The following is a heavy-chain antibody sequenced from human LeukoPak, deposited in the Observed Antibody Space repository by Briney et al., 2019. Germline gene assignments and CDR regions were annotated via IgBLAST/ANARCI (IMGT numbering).Heavy chain of an antibody. V-gene: IGHV3-11*01. CDR1: GFTFSDYY. D-gene: IGHD4-17*01. Sequence: GGSLRLSCAASGFTFSDYYMSWIRQAPGKGLEWVSYISSSGSTIYYADSVKGRFTISRDNAKNSLYLQMNSLRAEDTAVYYCARGWHQTSIYYGDYSPRLWWYFDLWGRGTLVTVSS. CDR3: ARGWHQTSIYYGDYSPRLWWYFDL. J-gene: IGHJ2*01. CDR2: ISSSGSTI.